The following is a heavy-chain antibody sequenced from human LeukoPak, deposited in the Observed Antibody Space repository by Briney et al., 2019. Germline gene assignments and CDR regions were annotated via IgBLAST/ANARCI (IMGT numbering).Heavy chain of an antibody. J-gene: IGHJ4*02. D-gene: IGHD1-26*01. V-gene: IGHV3-7*02. CDR3: AYRNTLDY. CDR2: IKPDGSEK. CDR1: GFSFSGHW. Sequence: GGSLRLSCAASGFSFSGHWMNWVRQPPGKGLEWVANIKPDGSEKYYVDSGKGRFTISRDDAKRSLDLQMDSLRAEDTAIYYCAYRNTLDYWGQGTLVTVSS.